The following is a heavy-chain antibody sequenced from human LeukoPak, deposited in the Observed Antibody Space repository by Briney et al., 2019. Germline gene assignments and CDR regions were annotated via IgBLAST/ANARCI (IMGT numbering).Heavy chain of an antibody. J-gene: IGHJ4*02. CDR2: IYYSGST. CDR1: GGSISSSSYY. Sequence: SETLSLTCTVSGGSISSSSYYWGWIRQPPGKGLEWIGSIYYSGSTYYNPSLKSRVTISVDTSRNQFSLKLSSVTAADTAVYYCARDAKYYYGSRTYFFFEYWGQGTLLSVSS. V-gene: IGHV4-39*07. CDR3: ARDAKYYYGSRTYFFFEY. D-gene: IGHD3-10*01.